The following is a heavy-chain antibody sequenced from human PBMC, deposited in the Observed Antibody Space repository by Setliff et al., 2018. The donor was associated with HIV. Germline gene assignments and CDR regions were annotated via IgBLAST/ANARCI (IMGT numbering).Heavy chain of an antibody. D-gene: IGHD2-8*01. CDR2: ITDDGTA. CDR3: ARGRSCESDWCWLYYNYYYGMDV. J-gene: IGHJ6*02. CDR1: GGSLTNYY. V-gene: IGHV4-34*01. Sequence: KPSETLSRTCAVYGGSLTNYYWSWIRQSPGKGLEWIGEITDDGTATYTSSLKSRVTISLDTSKKQLSLKVTSVTAAGTAIYYCARGRSCESDWCWLYYNYYYGMDVWAQGTAVTVSS.